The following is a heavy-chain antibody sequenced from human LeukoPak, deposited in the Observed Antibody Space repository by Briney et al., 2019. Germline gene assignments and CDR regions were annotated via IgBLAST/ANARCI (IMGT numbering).Heavy chain of an antibody. CDR3: ARDGRGSHDY. D-gene: IGHD3-10*01. J-gene: IGHJ4*02. V-gene: IGHV3-74*01. CDR2: INNDASST. CDR1: GFTFSSYW. Sequence: GGSLRLSCAASGFTFSSYWMHWVRQAPGKGLVWVSRINNDASSTDYADSVKGRFTISRDNAKNTLYLQMNILRAEDTAVYYCARDGRGSHDYWGQGTLVTVSS.